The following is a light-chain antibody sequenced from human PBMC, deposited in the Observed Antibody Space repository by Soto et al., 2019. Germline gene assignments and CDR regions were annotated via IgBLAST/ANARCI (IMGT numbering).Light chain of an antibody. CDR2: AAS. J-gene: IGKJ1*01. CDR1: QSISSY. V-gene: IGKV1-39*01. CDR3: QQYGNSPPT. Sequence: DIQMTQSPSSLSASVGDRVTITCRASQSISSYLNWYQQKPGKAPKLLIYAASSRATGIPDRFSGSGSGTDFTLTISRLEPEDFAVYYCQQYGNSPPTFGQGTKVEIK.